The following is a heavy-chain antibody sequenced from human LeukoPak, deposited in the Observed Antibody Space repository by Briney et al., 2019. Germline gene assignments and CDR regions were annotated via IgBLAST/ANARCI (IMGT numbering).Heavy chain of an antibody. V-gene: IGHV3-30*02. CDR1: GITFSSYG. Sequence: GGSLRLSCAASGITFSSYGMHWVRQAPGKGLEWVAFIRYDGVNKYYGDSVKGRFTISRDNSDSTLYLQMNSLRAEDTAVYYCAKDLDHYYGSGSPRGFDYWGQGTQVTVSS. CDR3: AKDLDHYYGSGSPRGFDY. J-gene: IGHJ4*02. D-gene: IGHD3-10*01. CDR2: IRYDGVNK.